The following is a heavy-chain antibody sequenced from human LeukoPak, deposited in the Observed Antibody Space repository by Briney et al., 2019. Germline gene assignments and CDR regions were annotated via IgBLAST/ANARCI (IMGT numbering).Heavy chain of an antibody. CDR2: ISSSSTYK. V-gene: IGHV3-21*01. J-gene: IGHJ4*02. Sequence: GEFLRLSCAASGFTFSTYTMNWVRQAPGKWLEWVSSISSSSTYKYYADSVKGRITISRDNARNSLYLQMNSLRVEDTAVYYCARAPYDILTGYSGYFDYWGQGTLVSVSS. CDR1: GFTFSTYT. D-gene: IGHD3-9*01. CDR3: ARAPYDILTGYSGYFDY.